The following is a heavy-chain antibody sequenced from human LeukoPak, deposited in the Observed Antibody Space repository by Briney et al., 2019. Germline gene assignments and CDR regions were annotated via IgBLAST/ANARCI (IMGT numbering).Heavy chain of an antibody. J-gene: IGHJ4*02. CDR1: GFTVSSNY. V-gene: IGHV3-66*01. Sequence: GGSLRLSCAASGFTVSSNYMSWVRQAPGKGLEWLSVLFSGGSTYYADSVNGRFTMSRDNSKNTLYLQMNGLRVEDTAVYYCARVSPFDYWGQGTQVTVSS. CDR3: ARVSPFDY. CDR2: LFSGGST.